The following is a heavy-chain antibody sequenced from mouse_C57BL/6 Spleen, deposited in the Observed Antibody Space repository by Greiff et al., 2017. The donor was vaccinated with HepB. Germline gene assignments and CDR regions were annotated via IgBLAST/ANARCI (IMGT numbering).Heavy chain of an antibody. Sequence: VKLVESGAELVRPGTSVKMSCKASGYTFTNYWIGWAKQRPGHGLEWIGDIYPGGGYTNYNEKFKGKATLTADKSSSTAYMQFSSLTSEDSAIYYCARIGYYYGSSYAAMDYWGQGTSVTVSS. CDR1: GYTFTNYW. J-gene: IGHJ4*01. CDR3: ARIGYYYGSSYAAMDY. CDR2: IYPGGGYT. D-gene: IGHD1-1*01. V-gene: IGHV1-63*01.